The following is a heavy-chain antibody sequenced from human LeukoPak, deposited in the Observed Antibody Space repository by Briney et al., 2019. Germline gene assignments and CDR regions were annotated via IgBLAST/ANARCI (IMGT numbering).Heavy chain of an antibody. J-gene: IGHJ4*02. Sequence: SETLSLTCTVSGGSISSSSYYWGWIRQPPGKGLEWIGSIYYSGSTYYNPSLKSRVTISVDTSKNQFSLKLSSVTAADTAVYYCARNYYDSGSYYNFLGYWGQGTLVTVSS. D-gene: IGHD3-10*01. CDR3: ARNYYDSGSYYNFLGY. CDR2: IYYSGST. CDR1: GGSISSSSYY. V-gene: IGHV4-39*07.